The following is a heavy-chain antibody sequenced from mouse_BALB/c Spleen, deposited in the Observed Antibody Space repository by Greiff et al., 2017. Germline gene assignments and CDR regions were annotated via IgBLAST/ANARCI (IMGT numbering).Heavy chain of an antibody. CDR3: TRGGTVGLPYYAMDY. CDR1: GFTFSSYT. V-gene: IGHV5-6-4*01. J-gene: IGHJ4*01. Sequence: EVKLVESGGGLVKPGGSLKLSCAASGFTFSSYTMSWVRQTPEKRLEWVATISSGGSYTYYPDSVKGRFTISRDNAKNTLYLQMSSLKSEDTAMYYCTRGGTVGLPYYAMDYWGQGTSVTVSS. CDR2: ISSGGSYT. D-gene: IGHD1-1*01.